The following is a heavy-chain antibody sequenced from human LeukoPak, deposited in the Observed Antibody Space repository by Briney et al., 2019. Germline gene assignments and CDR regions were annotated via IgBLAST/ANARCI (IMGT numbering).Heavy chain of an antibody. J-gene: IGHJ5*02. CDR1: GSTFSSYA. V-gene: IGHV3-23*01. CDR2: ISGSGGTT. CDR3: AKYLGYCGSSRCPRWFDP. Sequence: GGSLRLSCAASGSTFSSYAMTWVRQAPGKGLEWVSLISGSGGTTYYADSVKGRFTISRDNSKNTLYLQMNSLRAEDTAVYYCAKYLGYCGSSRCPRWFDPWGQGTLVTVSS. D-gene: IGHD2-2*01.